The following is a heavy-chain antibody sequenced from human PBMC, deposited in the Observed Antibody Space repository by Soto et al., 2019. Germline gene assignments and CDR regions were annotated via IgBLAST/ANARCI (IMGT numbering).Heavy chain of an antibody. J-gene: IGHJ4*02. CDR1: GGSFSSYY. D-gene: IGHD1-1*01. V-gene: IGHV4-59*01. Sequence: SETLSLTCTVSGGSFSSYYWSWIRQPPGKGLEWIGYIYYSGSTNYNPSLKSRVTISVDTSKNQFSLRLASVTAADTAVYYCARTLPNRQLFDSWSQGTLVTVSS. CDR2: IYYSGST. CDR3: ARTLPNRQLFDS.